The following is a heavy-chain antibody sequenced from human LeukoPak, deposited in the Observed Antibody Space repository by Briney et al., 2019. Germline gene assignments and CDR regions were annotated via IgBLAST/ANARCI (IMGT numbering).Heavy chain of an antibody. V-gene: IGHV1-18*01. CDR2: ISVNSGYT. CDR3: ARSREVTVSGPQFDY. Sequence: GASVKVSCKASGYRFTSDGIAWVRQAPGQRLEWMGWISVNSGYTNYAQKGQGRVTMTADTSTSTVYMELRSLRSDDTAIYYCARSREVTVSGPQFDYWGQGTLVTVSS. D-gene: IGHD4-23*01. J-gene: IGHJ4*02. CDR1: GYRFTSDG.